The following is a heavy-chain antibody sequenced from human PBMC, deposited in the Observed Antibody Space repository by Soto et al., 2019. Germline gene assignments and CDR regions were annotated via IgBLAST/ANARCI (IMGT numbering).Heavy chain of an antibody. CDR1: GFTFSSYG. V-gene: IGHV3-30*18. Sequence: QVQLVESGGGVVQPGRSLRLSCAASGFTFSSYGMHWVRQAPGKGLEWVAVISYDGSNKYYADSVKGRFTISRDNSKNTLYLQMNRLRAEDTAEYYCAKDDTPMVRGVVYYYYYMDVWGKGTTVTVSS. J-gene: IGHJ6*03. CDR3: AKDDTPMVRGVVYYYYYMDV. D-gene: IGHD3-10*01. CDR2: ISYDGSNK.